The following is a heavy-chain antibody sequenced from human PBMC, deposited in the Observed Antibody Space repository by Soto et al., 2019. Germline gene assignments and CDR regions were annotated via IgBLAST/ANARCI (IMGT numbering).Heavy chain of an antibody. J-gene: IGHJ2*01. D-gene: IGHD6-13*01. CDR2: IDSSSRYT. CDR3: ARIIAAAGGRRDFDL. Sequence: QVQLVESGGGLVKPGGSLRLSCAASGFTFYMSWIRQAPGKGLEWVSYIDSSSRYTNYADSVKGRFTISRDNAKNSLYLQMNSLRAEDTAVYYGARIIAAAGGRRDFDLWGRGTLVTVSS. CDR1: GFTFY. V-gene: IGHV3-11*05.